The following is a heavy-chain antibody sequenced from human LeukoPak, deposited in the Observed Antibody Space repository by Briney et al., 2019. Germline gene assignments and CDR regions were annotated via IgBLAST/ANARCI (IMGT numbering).Heavy chain of an antibody. Sequence: SETLSLTCTVSGGSISSSSYYWGWIRQPPGKGLEWIGSIYYSGSTYYNPSLKSRVTISVDTSKNQFSLKLSSVTAADTAVYYCARLVPTLLLVSYFDYWGQGTLVTVSS. D-gene: IGHD2-15*01. J-gene: IGHJ4*02. CDR2: IYYSGST. CDR3: ARLVPTLLLVSYFDY. V-gene: IGHV4-39*01. CDR1: GGSISSSSYY.